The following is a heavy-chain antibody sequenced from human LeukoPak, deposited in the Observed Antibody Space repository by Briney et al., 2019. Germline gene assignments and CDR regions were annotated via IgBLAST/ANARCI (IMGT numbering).Heavy chain of an antibody. V-gene: IGHV4-59*01. Sequence: PSETLSLTCTVSGGSISSYYWSWIRQPPGKGLEGIGYIYYSGSTNYNPSLMSRVTISVDTSKNQFSLKLSSVTAADTAVYYCARDLTYYYGSGSSHYGMDVWGKGTTVTVSS. D-gene: IGHD3-10*01. CDR1: GGSISSYY. CDR2: IYYSGST. CDR3: ARDLTYYYGSGSSHYGMDV. J-gene: IGHJ6*04.